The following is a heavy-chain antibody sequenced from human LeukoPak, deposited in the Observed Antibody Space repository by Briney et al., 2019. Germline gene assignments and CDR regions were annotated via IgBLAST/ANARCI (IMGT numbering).Heavy chain of an antibody. CDR3: ARDPRGATGDY. CDR2: IIPIFGTA. Sequence: ASVKVSCKASGGTFSSYAISWVRQAPGQGLEWMGGIIPIFGTANYAQKFQGRVTITADKSTSTAYMELSSLRSEDTAVYYCARDPRGATGDYWGQGTLVTVSS. V-gene: IGHV1-69*06. J-gene: IGHJ4*02. CDR1: GGTFSSYA. D-gene: IGHD5-12*01.